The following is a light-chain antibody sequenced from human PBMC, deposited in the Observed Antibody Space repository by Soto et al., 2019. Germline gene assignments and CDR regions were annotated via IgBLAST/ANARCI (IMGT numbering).Light chain of an antibody. Sequence: EIVLTQSPATLSLSPWERATLSCRASQNIINYLAWYQQKPGQAPRLLIYDASNRATGIPAKFSGSGFGTDFTLTISSLEPADSAVYYCQQRSNWPITFGQGTRLEIK. CDR3: QQRSNWPIT. CDR2: DAS. J-gene: IGKJ5*01. V-gene: IGKV3-11*01. CDR1: QNIINY.